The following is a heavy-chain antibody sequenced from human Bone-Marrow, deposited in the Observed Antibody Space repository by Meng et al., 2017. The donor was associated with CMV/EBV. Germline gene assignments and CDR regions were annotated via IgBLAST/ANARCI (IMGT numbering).Heavy chain of an antibody. D-gene: IGHD3-22*01. J-gene: IGHJ4*02. V-gene: IGHV3-33*06. CDR2: IWYDGSNK. CDR1: GFTFSSFG. Sequence: GASLNISCAASGFTFSSFGMHWVRQAPGKGLEWVAVIWYDGSNKYYADSVKGRFTISRDNSKNTLYLQMNRLRAEDTAVYYWAKDGYYDSSGYHKYYFDYWGQGTLVTVSS. CDR3: AKDGYYDSSGYHKYYFDY.